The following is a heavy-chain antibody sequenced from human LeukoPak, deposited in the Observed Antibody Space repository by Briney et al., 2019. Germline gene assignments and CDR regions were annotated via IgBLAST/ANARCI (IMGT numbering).Heavy chain of an antibody. CDR3: ARRGALQKQWHVGFDY. J-gene: IGHJ4*02. Sequence: SETLSLTCAVYGGSLSGYYWSWIRQPPGKGLEWIGEINHSGSTNYNPSLKSRVTISVDTSKNQFSLKLSSVTAADTAVYYCARRGALQKQWHVGFDYWGQGTLVTVSS. V-gene: IGHV4-34*01. CDR1: GGSLSGYY. D-gene: IGHD6-19*01. CDR2: INHSGST.